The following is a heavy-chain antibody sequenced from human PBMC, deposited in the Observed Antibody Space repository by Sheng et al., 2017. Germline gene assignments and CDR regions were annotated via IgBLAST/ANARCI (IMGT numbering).Heavy chain of an antibody. Sequence: QVQLQESGPGLVKPSETLTLTCTVSGGSVSSYYWSWIRQPAGKGLEWIGRIYTSGSTTYNPSLKSRVTMSVDTSKNQLSLKLTSVTAADTSVYYCARDLTVPRMGFDYWGQGTLITVSS. CDR1: GGSVSSYY. D-gene: IGHD4-4*01. CDR2: IYTSGST. CDR3: ARDLTVPRMGFDY. V-gene: IGHV4-4*07. J-gene: IGHJ4*02.